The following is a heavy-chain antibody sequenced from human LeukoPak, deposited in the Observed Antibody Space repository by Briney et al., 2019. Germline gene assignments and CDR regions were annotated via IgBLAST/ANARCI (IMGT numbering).Heavy chain of an antibody. Sequence: GGSLRLSCAASGFIFDDYGMSWVRQAPGKGLEWVSGINWNGDSTGYADSVKGRFTISRDNAKNSLYLQMNSLRAEDTALYYCAKDIGSGWAPSPRDYFDYWGQGTLVTVSS. J-gene: IGHJ4*02. CDR3: AKDIGSGWAPSPRDYFDY. D-gene: IGHD6-19*01. V-gene: IGHV3-20*04. CDR1: GFIFDDYG. CDR2: INWNGDST.